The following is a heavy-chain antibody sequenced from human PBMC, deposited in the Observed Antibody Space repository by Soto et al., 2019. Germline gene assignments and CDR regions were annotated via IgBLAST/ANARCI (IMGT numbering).Heavy chain of an antibody. J-gene: IGHJ4*02. D-gene: IGHD3-22*01. V-gene: IGHV4-30-4*01. CDR2: IYYSGST. Sequence: QVQLQESGPGLVKPSQTLSLTCTVSGGSISSGDYYWSWIRQPPGKGLEWIGYIYYSGSTYYNPSLKSRVTISVDTSKNQFSLKLSSVTAADTAVYYCARNPYYYDSSGYYYFDYWGQGTLVTVSS. CDR3: ARNPYYYDSSGYYYFDY. CDR1: GGSISSGDYY.